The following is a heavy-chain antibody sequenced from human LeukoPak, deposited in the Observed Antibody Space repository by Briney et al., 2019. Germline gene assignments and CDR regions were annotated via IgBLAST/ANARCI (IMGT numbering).Heavy chain of an antibody. J-gene: IGHJ4*02. CDR1: GFTFSSYG. CDR3: AKDLGGAAPTPYFDY. Sequence: PGGSLRLSCAASGFTFSSYGMHWVRQAPGKGLEWVAVISYDGSNKYYADSVKGRFTISRDNSKNTLYLQMNSLRAEDTAVYYCAKDLGGAAPTPYFDYWGQGTLVTVST. CDR2: ISYDGSNK. D-gene: IGHD2-15*01. V-gene: IGHV3-30*18.